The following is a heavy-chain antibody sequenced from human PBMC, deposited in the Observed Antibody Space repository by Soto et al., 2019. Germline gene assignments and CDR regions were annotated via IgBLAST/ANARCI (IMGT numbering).Heavy chain of an antibody. CDR3: ARGGGFGEQYSDDFDM. CDR2: IGTSGHA. CDR1: GCTVTDYG. V-gene: IGHV3-13*01. D-gene: IGHD3-10*01. J-gene: IGHJ3*02. Sequence: VGSRRLSCAACGCTVTDYGMHWVHHARGESLEWVSVIGTSGHAFYADSLKGRFTITREDAKNSVYLQMNSLRDGDTDVYYCARGGGFGEQYSDDFDMWGQGTMVTVSS.